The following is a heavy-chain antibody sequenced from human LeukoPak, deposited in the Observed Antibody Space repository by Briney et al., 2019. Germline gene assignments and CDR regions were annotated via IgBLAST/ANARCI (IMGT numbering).Heavy chain of an antibody. J-gene: IGHJ4*02. Sequence: AGGSLRLSCAASGFTFSSYGMSWVRQAPGKGLEWVSAISGSGGSTYYADSVKGRFTISRDNSKNTLYLQMNSLRAEDTALYYCARVSHGINWNWPYWGQGTLVTVSS. V-gene: IGHV3-23*01. D-gene: IGHD1-7*01. CDR1: GFTFSSYG. CDR3: ARVSHGINWNWPY. CDR2: ISGSGGST.